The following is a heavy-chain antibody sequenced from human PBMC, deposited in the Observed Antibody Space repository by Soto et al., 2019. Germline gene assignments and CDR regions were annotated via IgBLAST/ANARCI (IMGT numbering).Heavy chain of an antibody. J-gene: IGHJ2*01. CDR2: IYYSGST. Sequence: QLQLQESGPGLVKPSETLSLTCTVSGGSISSSSYYWGWIRQPPGKGLEWIGGIYYSGSTYYNPSLKSRVTISVDTSKNQFSLKLSSVTAADTAVYYCASPVAGIRNWYFDLWGRGTLVTVSS. CDR3: ASPVAGIRNWYFDL. CDR1: GGSISSSSYY. D-gene: IGHD6-19*01. V-gene: IGHV4-39*01.